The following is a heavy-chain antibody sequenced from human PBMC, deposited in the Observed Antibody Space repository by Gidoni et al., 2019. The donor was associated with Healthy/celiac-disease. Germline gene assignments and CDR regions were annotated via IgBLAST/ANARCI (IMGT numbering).Heavy chain of an antibody. V-gene: IGHV3-23*01. J-gene: IGHJ4*02. Sequence: EVQLLESGGGLVQPVGSLRLSCAASGFTFTSYAMSWVRQAPGKGLALVAAISGSGGSTYYADSGKGRFTISRDNSKNTLYLQMNSLRAEDTAVYYCARVERSGSYYYFDYWGQGTLVTVSS. CDR2: ISGSGGST. D-gene: IGHD1-26*01. CDR3: ARVERSGSYYYFDY. CDR1: GFTFTSYA.